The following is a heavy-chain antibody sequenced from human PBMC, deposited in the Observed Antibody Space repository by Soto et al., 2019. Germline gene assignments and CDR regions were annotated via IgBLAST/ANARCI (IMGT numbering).Heavy chain of an antibody. CDR1: GGSVSSGDYY. CDR3: AVNGGTCYPDY. J-gene: IGHJ4*02. D-gene: IGHD2-15*01. V-gene: IGHV4-30-4*01. CDR2: FSHSGNT. Sequence: SETLSLTCSVSGGSVSSGDYYWSWIRQSPGKGLEWIAYFSHSGNTYYSPSLKSRVTVSFNMSKKQFSLRLSSVTAADTATYYCAVNGGTCYPDYWGQGTRVTVSS.